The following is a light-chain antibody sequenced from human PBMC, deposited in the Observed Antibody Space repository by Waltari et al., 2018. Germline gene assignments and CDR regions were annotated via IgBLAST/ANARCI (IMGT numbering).Light chain of an antibody. CDR3: QQSYGAPRT. Sequence: DIHMFQSPSSLSASVGARTTTACRASQSIRSYLNWYQQRSGKAPKPLIYDASSLQSGVPSRFSGSGSGTDFTLTITSLQPEDFATYYCQQSYGAPRTFGEGTKVVIK. CDR1: QSIRSY. CDR2: DAS. V-gene: IGKV1-39*01. J-gene: IGKJ1*01.